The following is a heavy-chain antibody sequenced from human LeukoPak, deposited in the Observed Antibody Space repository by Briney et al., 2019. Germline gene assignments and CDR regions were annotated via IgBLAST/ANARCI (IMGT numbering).Heavy chain of an antibody. D-gene: IGHD6-13*01. J-gene: IGHJ4*02. V-gene: IGHV3-23*01. Sequence: GGSLRLSCAASGFSFRNYAMSWVRQAPGKGLEWVSDISSSGTSTDYADSVKGRFTISRDNSKNTLYLQMNSLRAEDTAVYHCARGYSSSWYPYYFDYWGQGTLVAVSS. CDR3: ARGYSSSWYPYYFDY. CDR2: ISSSGTST. CDR1: GFSFRNYA.